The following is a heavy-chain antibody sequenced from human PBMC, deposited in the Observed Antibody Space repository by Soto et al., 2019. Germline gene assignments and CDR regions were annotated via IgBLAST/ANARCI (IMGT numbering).Heavy chain of an antibody. J-gene: IGHJ4*02. CDR3: SGDPGDGSGRRDY. CDR1: DYTLTTHL. CDR2: IGPSTGYT. D-gene: IGHD6-19*01. V-gene: IGHV1-18*01. Sequence: AVKVSCSCTDYTLTTHLIRCVPQTPGQGLEWMGWIGPSTGYTDYAPKFQGRITMTTDTSTTTVYMELRNLTSDDAAMYYCSGDPGDGSGRRDYWGQGTLVTVSS.